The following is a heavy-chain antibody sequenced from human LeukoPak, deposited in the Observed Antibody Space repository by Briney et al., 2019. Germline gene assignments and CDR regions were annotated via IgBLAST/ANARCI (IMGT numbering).Heavy chain of an antibody. J-gene: IGHJ4*02. D-gene: IGHD4-17*01. CDR3: AKVRDYGDYVRNYFDY. V-gene: IGHV3-23*01. Sequence: PGGSLRLSCAASGFTFSSYAMSWVRQAPGKGLEWVSAISGSGGSTYYADSVKGLFTISRDNSKNTLYLQMNSLRAEDTAVYYCAKVRDYGDYVRNYFDYWGQGTLVTVSS. CDR1: GFTFSSYA. CDR2: ISGSGGST.